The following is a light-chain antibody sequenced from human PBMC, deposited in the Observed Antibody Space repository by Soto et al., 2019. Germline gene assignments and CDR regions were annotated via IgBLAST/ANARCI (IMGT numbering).Light chain of an antibody. J-gene: IGKJ5*01. CDR2: DAS. V-gene: IGKV1-9*01. Sequence: IQLPQSQSFLSASVGDRVTITCRASQGISSYLAWYQQKPGKAPKILISDASILESGVPSRFSGTGSGTEFTLTISSLQPDDFATYFCQQYNSFSLITFGQGTRLEI. CDR3: QQYNSFSLIT. CDR1: QGISSY.